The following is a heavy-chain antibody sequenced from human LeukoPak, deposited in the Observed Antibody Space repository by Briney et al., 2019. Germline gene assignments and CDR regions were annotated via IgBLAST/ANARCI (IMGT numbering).Heavy chain of an antibody. V-gene: IGHV5-51*01. CDR1: GYSFSTYW. CDR2: IYPGDSDT. J-gene: IGHJ5*02. CDR3: ARLLDILTGNSFDP. D-gene: IGHD3-9*01. Sequence: GESLKISCKGSGYSFSTYWIGWVRQMPGKGLEWMGIIYPGDSDTTYSPSFQGQVTISVDKSISTAYLQWSSLKASDTAMYYCARLLDILTGNSFDPWGQGTLVTASS.